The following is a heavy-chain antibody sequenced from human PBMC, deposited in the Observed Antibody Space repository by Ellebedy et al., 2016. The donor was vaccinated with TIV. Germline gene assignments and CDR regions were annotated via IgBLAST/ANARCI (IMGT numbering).Heavy chain of an antibody. J-gene: IGHJ5*02. Sequence: ASVKVSCKASGYTFTSYAMHWVRQAPGQRLEWMGWINAGNGNTKYSQKFQGRVTITRDTSGSTAYMELSSLRSEDTAVYYCARDNRIQLWLGWFDPWGQGTLVTVSS. V-gene: IGHV1-3*01. CDR1: GYTFTSYA. CDR2: INAGNGNT. CDR3: ARDNRIQLWLGWFDP. D-gene: IGHD5-18*01.